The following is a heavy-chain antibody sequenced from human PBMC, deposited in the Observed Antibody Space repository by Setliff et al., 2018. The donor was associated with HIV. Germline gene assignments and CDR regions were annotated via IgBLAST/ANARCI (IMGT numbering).Heavy chain of an antibody. CDR2: INHSGKT. J-gene: IGHJ5*02. V-gene: IGHV4-34*01. Sequence: PSETLSLTCAVYGGSLSGHYWTWIRQPPGEGLEWIGEINHSGKTNYNPSLKSRVTISVDTSKNQFSLNLTSVTAADTAVYFCASRVYYYDSNKVLREEGFDPWGQGTLVTVSS. CDR3: ASRVYYYDSNKVLREEGFDP. CDR1: GGSLSGHY. D-gene: IGHD3-22*01.